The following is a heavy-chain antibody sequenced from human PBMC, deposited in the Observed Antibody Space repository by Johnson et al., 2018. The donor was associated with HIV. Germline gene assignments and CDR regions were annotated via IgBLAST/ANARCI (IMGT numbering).Heavy chain of an antibody. CDR3: AKMFASAAGLDAFDI. D-gene: IGHD6-13*01. CDR2: IWYDGSHK. CDR1: GFSFSTSG. Sequence: QVQLVESGGGVVQPGRSLRVSCAASGFSFSTSGMYWVRQAPGKGLEWVAVIWYDGSHKYYADSVKGRFTISRYNSKNTLYLQMNSLRAEDTAVYYCAKMFASAAGLDAFDIWGQGTMVTVSS. V-gene: IGHV3-33*06. J-gene: IGHJ3*02.